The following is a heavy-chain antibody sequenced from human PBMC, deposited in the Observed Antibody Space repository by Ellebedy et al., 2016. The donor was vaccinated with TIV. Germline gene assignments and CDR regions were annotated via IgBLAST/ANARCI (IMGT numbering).Heavy chain of an antibody. CDR3: ARGGLGATTLTDY. CDR1: GYTFTSHG. J-gene: IGHJ4*02. D-gene: IGHD1-26*01. V-gene: IGHV1-18*04. Sequence: ASVKVSCRASGYTFTSHGISWVRQAPGQGLEWMGWTSAYNGNTDFAQKLQGRVTMTTDTSTSTAYMELRSLRSDDTAVYYCARGGLGATTLTDYWGQGTLVTVSS. CDR2: TSAYNGNT.